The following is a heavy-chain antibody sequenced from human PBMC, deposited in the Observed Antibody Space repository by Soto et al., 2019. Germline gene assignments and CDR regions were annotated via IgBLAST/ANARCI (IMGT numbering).Heavy chain of an antibody. J-gene: IGHJ6*02. V-gene: IGHV1-69*12. Sequence: QVQLVQSGAEVKKPGSSVKVSCKASGGTFSSYAISWVRQAPGQGLEWMGGIIPIFGTANYAQKFQGRVTLTADESTSTAYMELSSLRSEDTAVYYCARVGGVSSSWRGYYYYYYGMDVWGQGTTVTVSS. D-gene: IGHD6-13*01. CDR1: GGTFSSYA. CDR3: ARVGGVSSSWRGYYYYYYGMDV. CDR2: IIPIFGTA.